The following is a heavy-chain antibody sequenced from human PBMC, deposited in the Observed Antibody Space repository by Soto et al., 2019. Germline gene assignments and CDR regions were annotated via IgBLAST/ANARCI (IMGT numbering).Heavy chain of an antibody. CDR3: AKAPRYYDILTGYYPHYFDY. J-gene: IGHJ4*02. Sequence: EVQLLESGGGLVQPGGSLRLSCAASGFTFSSYAMSWVRQAPGKGLEWVSAISGSGGSTYYADSVKGRFTISRDNSKNTLYLQMNSLRAEDTSVYYCAKAPRYYDILTGYYPHYFDYWGQGTLVTVSS. CDR1: GFTFSSYA. D-gene: IGHD3-9*01. CDR2: ISGSGGST. V-gene: IGHV3-23*01.